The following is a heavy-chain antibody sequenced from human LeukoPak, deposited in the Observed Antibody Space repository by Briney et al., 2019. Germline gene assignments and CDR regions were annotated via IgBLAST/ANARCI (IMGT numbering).Heavy chain of an antibody. D-gene: IGHD1-26*01. CDR1: GLTFSSYG. V-gene: IGHV3-48*04. CDR2: ISSSSSTI. CDR3: ARVQWELGAAPDDAFDI. Sequence: GGSLRLSCAASGLTFSSYGMHWVRQAPGKGLEWVSYISSSSSTIYYADSVKGRFTISRDNAKNSLYLQMNSLRAEDTAVYYCARVQWELGAAPDDAFDIWGQGTMVTVSS. J-gene: IGHJ3*02.